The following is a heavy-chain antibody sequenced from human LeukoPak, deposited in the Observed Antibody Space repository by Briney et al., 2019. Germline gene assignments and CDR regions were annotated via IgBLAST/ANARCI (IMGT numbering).Heavy chain of an antibody. D-gene: IGHD2-8*01. CDR1: GFTFSRYW. Sequence: GGSLRLSCAASGFTFSRYWISWVRQAPGKGLEWVANIKQDGSEKSYVDSVKGRFTISRDNAKNSLYLQMDSLRAEDTAVYYCAREMEGFDYWGQGTLVTVSS. J-gene: IGHJ4*02. CDR3: AREMEGFDY. V-gene: IGHV3-7*01. CDR2: IKQDGSEK.